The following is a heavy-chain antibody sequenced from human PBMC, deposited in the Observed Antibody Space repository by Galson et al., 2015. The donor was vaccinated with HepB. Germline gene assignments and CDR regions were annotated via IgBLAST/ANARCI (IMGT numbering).Heavy chain of an antibody. D-gene: IGHD3-10*01. CDR1: GYSFVNYG. CDR2: ISTYNGHT. CDR3: ARDSFRPDSAVGSQSDGMDA. V-gene: IGHV1-18*01. J-gene: IGHJ6*02. Sequence: SVKVSCKASGYSFVNYGIAWVRQAPGQGLEWMGWISTYNGHTNYVQELEGRVTMTAETSSSTVYMELRSLRSDDTAMYYCARDSFRPDSAVGSQSDGMDAWGQGTTVIVSS.